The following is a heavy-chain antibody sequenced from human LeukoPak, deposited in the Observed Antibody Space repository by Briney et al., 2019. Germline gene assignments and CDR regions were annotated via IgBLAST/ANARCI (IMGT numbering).Heavy chain of an antibody. CDR2: ITGSGGST. D-gene: IGHD4-17*01. J-gene: IGHJ6*02. CDR3: AKDREVSSHGAYPVSYGMDV. Sequence: GGPLRLSCAASGFGFTFSNHAMSWVRQAPGKGLDCVSAITGSGGSTYYADSVKGRFTISRDNSKNTLYLQMNSLRAEDTAVYYCAKDREVSSHGAYPVSYGMDVWGLGTTVTVSS. CDR1: GFGFTFSNHA. V-gene: IGHV3-23*01.